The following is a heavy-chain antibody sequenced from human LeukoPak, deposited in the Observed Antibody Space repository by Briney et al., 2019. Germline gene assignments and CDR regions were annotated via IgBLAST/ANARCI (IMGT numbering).Heavy chain of an antibody. CDR3: ARDGYYYDSSGSDV. CDR2: MYYSGST. J-gene: IGHJ4*02. V-gene: IGHV4-39*07. D-gene: IGHD3-22*01. Sequence: ETLSLTCTVSGGSISSSTYYWGWIRQPPGKGLEWIGSMYYSGSTYYNPSLKSRVTISVDTSKNQFSLKLSSVTAADTAVYYCARDGYYYDSSGSDVWGQGTLVTVSS. CDR1: GGSISSSTYY.